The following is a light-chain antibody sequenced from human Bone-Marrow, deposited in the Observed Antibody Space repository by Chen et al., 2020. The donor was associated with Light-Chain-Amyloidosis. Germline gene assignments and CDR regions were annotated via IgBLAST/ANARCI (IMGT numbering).Light chain of an antibody. CDR1: DLPTKY. J-gene: IGLJ2*01. CDR2: RDT. Sequence: PPSVSVSPGQPARITCSGDDLPTKYAYWYQQKPGQAPVLVIHRDTERPSGISERFSGSSSGTTATLTISGVQAEDEADYHCQSADSSGTYEVIFGGGTKLTVL. V-gene: IGLV3-25*03. CDR3: QSADSSGTYEVI.